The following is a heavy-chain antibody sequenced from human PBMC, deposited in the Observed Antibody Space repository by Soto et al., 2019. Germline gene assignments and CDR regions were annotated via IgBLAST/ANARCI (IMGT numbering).Heavy chain of an antibody. D-gene: IGHD6-19*01. CDR3: ARKGGSVSPGNWFDS. CDR1: GFSFSNYA. CDR2: ISESDGAT. V-gene: IGHV3-23*01. Sequence: GGSLRLSCAASGFSFSNYAMNWVRQAPGKGLEWVSAISESDGATYYADSVKGRFAISRDNSKNTLYLQIDGLRTEDTALYYCARKGGSVSPGNWFDSWGQGTLVTVPQ. J-gene: IGHJ5*01.